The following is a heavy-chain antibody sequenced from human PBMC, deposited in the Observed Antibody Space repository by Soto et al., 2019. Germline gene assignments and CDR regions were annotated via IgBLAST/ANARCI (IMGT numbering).Heavy chain of an antibody. CDR1: GGSISSGDYY. CDR2: IYYSGST. V-gene: IGHV4-30-4*01. CDR3: ANSSLRYYYAMDV. D-gene: IGHD3-16*01. Sequence: QVQLQESGPGLVKPSQTLSLTCTVSGGSISSGDYYCSWIRQPPGKGLEWIGYIYYSGSTYYNPSLKSRCXXSXDXYKNQFSLKLSSVTAADTAVYYCANSSLRYYYAMDVWGQGTTVTVSS. J-gene: IGHJ6*02.